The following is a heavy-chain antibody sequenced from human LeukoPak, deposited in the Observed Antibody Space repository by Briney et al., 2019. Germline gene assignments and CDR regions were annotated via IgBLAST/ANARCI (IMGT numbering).Heavy chain of an antibody. Sequence: SETLSLTCTVSGGSINNYYWSWIRQPAGKGLEWIGRIYTSGGTDYNPSLKSRVTMSVDTSKNQFSLKLRSVTAADTAVYYCARISSSNWYNERGAFDVWGQGTMVTVSS. CDR3: ARISSSNWYNERGAFDV. CDR2: IYTSGGT. CDR1: GGSINNYY. D-gene: IGHD6-13*01. V-gene: IGHV4-4*07. J-gene: IGHJ3*01.